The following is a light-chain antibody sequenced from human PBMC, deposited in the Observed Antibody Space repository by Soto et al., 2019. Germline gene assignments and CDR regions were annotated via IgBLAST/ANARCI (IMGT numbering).Light chain of an antibody. CDR1: SSDVGAYEY. J-gene: IGLJ2*01. CDR2: GVI. CDR3: MSFTITSTLV. V-gene: IGLV2-14*01. Sequence: QSALTQPASVSGFPGQSITISCTGTSSDVGAYEYVSRYQQAPGKAPKLIIYGVINRPSGVSNRFSGSKSGNTASLTVSGLQAEDEADYYCMSFTITSTLVFGGGTKL.